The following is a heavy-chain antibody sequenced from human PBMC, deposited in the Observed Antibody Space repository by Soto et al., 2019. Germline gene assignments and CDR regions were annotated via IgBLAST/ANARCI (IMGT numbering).Heavy chain of an antibody. V-gene: IGHV3-30*03. Sequence: GGSLRLSCAASGFTFSSYGMHWVRQAPGKGLEWVAVISYDGSNKYYADSVKGRFTISRDNSKNTLYLQMNSLRAEDTAVYYCAGGDHITMIVVNYFDYWGQGTLVTVSS. CDR2: ISYDGSNK. CDR3: AGGDHITMIVVNYFDY. D-gene: IGHD3-22*01. J-gene: IGHJ4*02. CDR1: GFTFSSYG.